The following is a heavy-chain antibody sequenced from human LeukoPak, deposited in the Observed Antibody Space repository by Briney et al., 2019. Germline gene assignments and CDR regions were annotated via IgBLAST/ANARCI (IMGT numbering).Heavy chain of an antibody. CDR3: ARESRGGSISSGWYGYYYYGMDV. CDR2: IYYSGST. J-gene: IGHJ6*02. D-gene: IGHD6-19*01. Sequence: KASETLSLTCTVSGGSVSSGSYYWSWIQQPPGKGLEWIGYIYYSGSTNYNPSLKSRVTISVDTSKNQFSPKLSSVTAADTAVYYCARESRGGSISSGWYGYYYYGMDVWGQGTTVTVSS. V-gene: IGHV4-61*01. CDR1: GGSVSSGSYY.